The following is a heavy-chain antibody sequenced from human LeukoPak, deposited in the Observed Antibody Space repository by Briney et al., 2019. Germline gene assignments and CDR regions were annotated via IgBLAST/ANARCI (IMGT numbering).Heavy chain of an antibody. CDR3: ASREGVVISWFDP. CDR2: IYHSGST. V-gene: IGHV4-38-2*02. J-gene: IGHJ5*02. CDR1: GYSISSGYY. Sequence: SETLSLTCTVSGYSISSGYYWGWIRQPPGKGLEWIGSIYHSGSTYYNPSLKSRVTISVDKSKNQFSLKLSSVTAADTAVYYCASREGVVISWFDPWGQGTLVTVSS. D-gene: IGHD3-3*01.